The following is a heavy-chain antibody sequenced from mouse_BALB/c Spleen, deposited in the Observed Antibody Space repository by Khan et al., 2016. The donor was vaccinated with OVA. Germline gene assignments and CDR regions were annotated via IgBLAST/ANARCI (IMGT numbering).Heavy chain of an antibody. CDR2: INTHSGVP. V-gene: IGHV9-4*02. D-gene: IGHD2-14*01. J-gene: IGHJ4*01. Sequence: QIQLVQSGPELKKPGETVRISCKASGYTFTTAGIQWVQKMPGKGLKWIGWINTHSGVPKYAEDFKGRFAFSLEISVSTAYLQITNLKNEDTATXFCARGGAAYYRNDGGAREYWGQGTSVTVSS. CDR3: ARGGAAYYRNDGGAREY. CDR1: GYTFTTAG.